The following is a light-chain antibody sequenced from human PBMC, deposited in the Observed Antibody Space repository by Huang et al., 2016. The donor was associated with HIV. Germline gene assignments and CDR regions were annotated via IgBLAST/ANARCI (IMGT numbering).Light chain of an antibody. CDR2: ESF. CDR1: QGIGNS. V-gene: IGKV3-15*01. CDR3: QQYHEWPRT. Sequence: ERVLTQSPVTLSVSPGERATLSCRTSQGIGNSLAWYQLKPGQAPRLLIYESFMRASGIPARFSGGGSEIDFTLTISGLQSEDSAVYYCQQYHEWPRTFGQGTKVEIK. J-gene: IGKJ2*01.